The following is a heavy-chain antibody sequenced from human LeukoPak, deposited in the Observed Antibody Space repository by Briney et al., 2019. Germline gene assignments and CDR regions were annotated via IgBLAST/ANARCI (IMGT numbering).Heavy chain of an antibody. J-gene: IGHJ4*02. D-gene: IGHD1-1*01. V-gene: IGHV4-30-4*01. CDR1: GGSISSGDYY. Sequence: KASETLSLTCTVSGGSISSGDYYWSWIRQPPGKGLEWIGYIYYSGSTYYNPSLESRVTISVDTSKNQFSLKLSSVTAADTAVYYCARLLEFTAFDYWGQGTLVTVSS. CDR3: ARLLEFTAFDY. CDR2: IYYSGST.